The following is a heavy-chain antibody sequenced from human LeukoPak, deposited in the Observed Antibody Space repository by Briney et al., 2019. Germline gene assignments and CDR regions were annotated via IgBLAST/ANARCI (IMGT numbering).Heavy chain of an antibody. D-gene: IGHD2-2*01. CDR2: INPNSGGT. CDR1: GYTFTGYY. V-gene: IGHV1-2*02. J-gene: IGHJ3*02. Sequence: ASVKVSCKASGYTFTGYYMHWVRQAPGQGLEWMGWINPNSGGTNYAQKFQGRVTMTRDTSISTAYMELSRLRSDDTAVYYCASKLRGYCSSTSCYAEPNDAFDIWGQGTMVTVSS. CDR3: ASKLRGYCSSTSCYAEPNDAFDI.